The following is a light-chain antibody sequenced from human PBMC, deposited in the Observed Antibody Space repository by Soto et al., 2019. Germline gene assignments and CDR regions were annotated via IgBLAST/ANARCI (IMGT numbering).Light chain of an antibody. Sequence: QSVLTPPPSAYVTPGQRVTISFSGSSSNIGSNTVNWYQQLPGTAPKLLIYSNNQRPSGVPDRFSGSKSGTSASLAISGLQSEDEADYYCAAWDDSLNGRVFGTGTKLTVL. CDR2: SNN. CDR3: AAWDDSLNGRV. V-gene: IGLV1-44*01. J-gene: IGLJ1*01. CDR1: SSNIGSNT.